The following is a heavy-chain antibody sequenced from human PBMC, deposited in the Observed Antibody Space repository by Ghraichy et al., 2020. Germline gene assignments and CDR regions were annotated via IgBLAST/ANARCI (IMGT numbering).Heavy chain of an antibody. CDR2: IDNDGTTT. J-gene: IGHJ6*02. V-gene: IGHV3-74*03. CDR3: ATNAQDCGGYYDYGGHYSARCYYYGMEL. CDR1: GLAFGRYW. Sequence: GGSLRLSCAASGLAFGRYWMHWVRQARGKGLVWVSNIDNDGTTTAYADSVKGRFTISRDNAKNTLYLQMNSLRAEDTAVYYCATNAQDCGGYYDYGGHYSARCYYYGMELWGQGTTVTVSS. D-gene: IGHD3-16*01.